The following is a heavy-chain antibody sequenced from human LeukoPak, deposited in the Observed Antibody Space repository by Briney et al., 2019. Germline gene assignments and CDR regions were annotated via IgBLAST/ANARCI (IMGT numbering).Heavy chain of an antibody. J-gene: IGHJ4*02. V-gene: IGHV4-34*01. CDR2: INHSGST. Sequence: PSETLSLTCAVYGGSFNAYYWSWIRQPPGKGLEWIGEINHSGSTNHNPSLKSRVTISVDTSKNQFSLKVSSVTAADTAVYYCASGYSYGSGYWGQGTLVTVSS. D-gene: IGHD5-18*01. CDR1: GGSFNAYY. CDR3: ASGYSYGSGY.